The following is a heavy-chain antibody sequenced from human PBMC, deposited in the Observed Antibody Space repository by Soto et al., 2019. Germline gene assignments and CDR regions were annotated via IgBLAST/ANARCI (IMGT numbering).Heavy chain of an antibody. Sequence: SVKVSCKSSGGTVSSYATSWERHAPGQGLEWMGGIIPIFGTTNYAQKFQGRVTTAADESTSTAYMQLSSLRSEHTAVYYGARAARYFDWLLRKYGTDVWGQGTTFTV. D-gene: IGHD3-9*01. CDR1: GGTVSSYA. V-gene: IGHV1-69*13. CDR2: IIPIFGTT. CDR3: ARAARYFDWLLRKYGTDV. J-gene: IGHJ6*02.